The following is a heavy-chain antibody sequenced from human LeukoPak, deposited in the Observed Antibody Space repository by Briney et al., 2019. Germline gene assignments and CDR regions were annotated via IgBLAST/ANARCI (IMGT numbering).Heavy chain of an antibody. V-gene: IGHV4-38-2*02. CDR3: ARGGSGWNYYYYYMDV. J-gene: IGHJ6*03. CDR2: IYYSGST. D-gene: IGHD6-19*01. Sequence: SETLSLTCTVSGYSISSGYYWGWIRQPPGKGLEWIGYIYYSGSTNYNPSLKSRVTISVDTSKNQFSLKLSSVTAADTAVYYCARGGSGWNYYYYYMDVWGKGTTVTISS. CDR1: GYSISSGYY.